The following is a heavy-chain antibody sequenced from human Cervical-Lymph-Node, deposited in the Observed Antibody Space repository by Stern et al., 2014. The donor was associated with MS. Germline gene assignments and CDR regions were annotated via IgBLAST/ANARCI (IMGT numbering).Heavy chain of an antibody. J-gene: IGHJ4*02. V-gene: IGHV1-46*01. Sequence: VQLVQSGAEVKKPGASVKVSCKASGYTFTRYHMHWVRQAPGQGLEWLGIINPSDDGTGYAQKFQGRVTMTRDTSTSTVYMELSSLTSEDTAVYFCARDNTNWCVDYWGQGTLVTVSS. CDR3: ARDNTNWCVDY. CDR2: INPSDDGT. CDR1: GYTFTRYH. D-gene: IGHD1-1*01.